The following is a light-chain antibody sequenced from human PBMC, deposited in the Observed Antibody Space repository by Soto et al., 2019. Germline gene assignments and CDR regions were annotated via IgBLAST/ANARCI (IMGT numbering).Light chain of an antibody. CDR3: MQTLHSLRT. Sequence: DIVMTQSPFSLPVTPGEPASISCRSSQSLLHSNGYNYLAWYLQKPGQSPQLLSYLASNRASGVPDRFSGSGSGTDFTLKISRVEPEDVGVYYCMQTLHSLRTFGQGTNLEIK. CDR2: LAS. V-gene: IGKV2-28*01. CDR1: QSLLHSNGYNY. J-gene: IGKJ2*01.